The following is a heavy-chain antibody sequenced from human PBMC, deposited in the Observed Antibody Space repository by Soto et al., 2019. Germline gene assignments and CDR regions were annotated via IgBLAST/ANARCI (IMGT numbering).Heavy chain of an antibody. CDR2: INLRGGTT. Sequence: QVQLVQSGAEVRKPGASVRLSCETSGYNFNQYYIHWVRQAPGQGLEWMGIINLRGGTTEYAHKFRGSVSVICDKDTSTAYMQLSSLRYEDTAVYFCARGPDASDVPRWDYCGQGTMVTVSS. CDR3: ARGPDASDVPRWDY. V-gene: IGHV1-46*02. J-gene: IGHJ4*02. D-gene: IGHD2-21*02. CDR1: GYNFNQYY.